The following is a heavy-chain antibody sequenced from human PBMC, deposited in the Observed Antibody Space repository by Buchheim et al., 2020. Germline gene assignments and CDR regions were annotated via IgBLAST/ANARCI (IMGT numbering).Heavy chain of an antibody. V-gene: IGHV4-30-4*01. D-gene: IGHD2-2*03. CDR2: MSYSGTA. J-gene: IGHJ5*02. CDR3: AREDIYGYGFVDT. Sequence: QVQLQESGPGLVKPSQTLSLTCTVSGGSISRGDYFWSWFRQPPGKGLEWIGFMSYSGTAHYKTSLKSRVTISLDTSRNRFSLDLSSMTAADTAVYFCAREDIYGYGFVDTWGQGSL. CDR1: GGSISRGDYF.